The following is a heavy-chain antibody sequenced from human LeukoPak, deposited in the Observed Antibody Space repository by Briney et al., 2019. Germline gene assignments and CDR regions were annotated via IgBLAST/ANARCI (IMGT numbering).Heavy chain of an antibody. J-gene: IGHJ3*02. CDR2: IYSGGGT. D-gene: IGHD2-2*01. CDR3: AGVLGYCTSTSCYGDAFDI. Sequence: PGGSLRLSCAASGFTVSSNYMSWVRQAPGKGLECVSVIYSGGGTYYADSVKGRFTISRDNSKNTLYLQMNSLRAEDTAVYYCAGVLGYCTSTSCYGDAFDIWGQGTMVTVSS. CDR1: GFTVSSNY. V-gene: IGHV3-66*01.